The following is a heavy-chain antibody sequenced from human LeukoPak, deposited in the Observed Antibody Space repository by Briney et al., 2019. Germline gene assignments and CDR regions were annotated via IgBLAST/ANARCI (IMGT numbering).Heavy chain of an antibody. CDR2: IIPIFGTA. CDR1: GGTFSSYA. CDR3: ASRGVYCSSTSCQGPYYYYGMDV. Sequence: SVKVPCKASGGTFSSYAISWVRQAPGQGLEWMGGIIPIFGTANYAQKFQGRVTITADESTSTAYMELSSLRSEDTAVYYCASRGVYCSSTSCQGPYYYYGMDVWGKGTTVTVSS. J-gene: IGHJ6*04. V-gene: IGHV1-69*13. D-gene: IGHD2-2*01.